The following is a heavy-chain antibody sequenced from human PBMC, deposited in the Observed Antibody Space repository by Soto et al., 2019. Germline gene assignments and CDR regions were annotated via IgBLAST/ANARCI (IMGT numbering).Heavy chain of an antibody. CDR3: ARNDISTLVIDS. Sequence: PAGSLRLSCSASGFIFSMFAMHWVRQAPGKGLEWVAVAPSDGSHIYYSDSVKGRFTISRDNSKNMLYLQMNSLRPDDTAVYYCARNDISTLVIDSWGQGILVTVSS. CDR2: APSDGSHI. CDR1: GFIFSMFA. V-gene: IGHV3-30-3*01. D-gene: IGHD1-1*01. J-gene: IGHJ4*02.